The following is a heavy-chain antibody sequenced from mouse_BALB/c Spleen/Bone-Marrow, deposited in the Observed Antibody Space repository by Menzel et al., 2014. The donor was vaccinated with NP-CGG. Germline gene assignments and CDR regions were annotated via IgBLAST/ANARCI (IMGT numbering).Heavy chain of an antibody. Sequence: EVHLVESGGGLVQPGGSLNLACVASGFDFSRYWMSWARQAPGKGQEWIGEINPGSSTINYSPSLKDKFIISRDNAKNTLYLQMSKVRSEDTALYYCARLRNYGYHDNWGQGTTLTVSS. CDR1: GFDFSRYW. CDR3: ARLRNYGYHDN. J-gene: IGHJ2*01. CDR2: INPGSSTI. V-gene: IGHV4-2*02. D-gene: IGHD1-2*01.